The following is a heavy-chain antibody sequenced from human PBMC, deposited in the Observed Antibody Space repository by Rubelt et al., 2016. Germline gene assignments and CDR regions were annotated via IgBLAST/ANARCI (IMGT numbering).Heavy chain of an antibody. D-gene: IGHD6-19*01. CDR2: ISTSSSYI. V-gene: IGHV3-21*01. Sequence: GLEWVSSISTSSSYIYYADSVKGRFTISRDNAKNSLYLQMNSLRVEDTAVYYCAKARPGSTGWLNWFDPWGQGTLVTVSS. CDR3: AKARPGSTGWLNWFDP. J-gene: IGHJ5*02.